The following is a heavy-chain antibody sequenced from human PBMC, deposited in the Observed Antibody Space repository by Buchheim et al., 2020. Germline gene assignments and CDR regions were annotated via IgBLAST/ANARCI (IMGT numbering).Heavy chain of an antibody. J-gene: IGHJ6*02. CDR3: ARDNYYDVLTGYQASYYYAMDV. D-gene: IGHD3-9*01. Sequence: EVQLVESGGGLVQPGGSLRLSCAASGFTLRSNWMSWVRQAPGKGLEWVANIKQDGSEQKYVDSVKGRFTISRDNAKNSLYLQMDSLRAEDTAVYYCARDNYYDVLTGYQASYYYAMDVWGQGTT. CDR2: IKQDGSEQ. CDR1: GFTLRSNW. V-gene: IGHV3-7*01.